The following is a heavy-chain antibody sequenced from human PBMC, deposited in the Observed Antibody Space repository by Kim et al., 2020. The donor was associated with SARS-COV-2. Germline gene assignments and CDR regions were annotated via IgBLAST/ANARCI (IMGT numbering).Heavy chain of an antibody. J-gene: IGHJ4*02. CDR1: GGSISTGDYY. D-gene: IGHD2-8*01. CDR2: MYYSGST. Sequence: SETLSLTCTVSGGSISTGDYYWGWIRQPPGKGLEWIGSMYYSGSTYYNPSLKSRVTISVDTSKNQFSLKLTSVTAADTAVYYCARQMGDNGYPRCCDYWGQGTLVTVSS. V-gene: IGHV4-39*01. CDR3: ARQMGDNGYPRCCDY.